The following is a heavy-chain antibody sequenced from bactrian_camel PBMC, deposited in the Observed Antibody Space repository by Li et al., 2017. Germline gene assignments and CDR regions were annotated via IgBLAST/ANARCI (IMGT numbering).Heavy chain of an antibody. Sequence: SGYTFGCACLAWFRQAPGKVRQAVAQIDGACREFYPGSAEGRFAISKDNAKNTLYLRMNSLKPEDTSMYYCAADHHFFFNDTATTEIYT. CDR2: IDGACRE. D-gene: IGHD2*01. CDR1: GYTFGCAC. V-gene: IGHV3S55*01.